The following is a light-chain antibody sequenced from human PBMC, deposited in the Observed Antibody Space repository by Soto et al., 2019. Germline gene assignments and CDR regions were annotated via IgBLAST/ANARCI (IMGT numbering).Light chain of an antibody. CDR3: QQYNSYSWT. V-gene: IGKV1-5*01. J-gene: IGKJ1*01. CDR2: DAS. CDR1: QSISNW. Sequence: IKMFHSLSTLSASIRDRVTITCRASQSISNWLAWYQQKPGKAPKLLIYDASSLESGVPSRFSGSGSGTEFTLTISSLQPDDFATYYCQQYNSYSWTFGQGTIVDVK.